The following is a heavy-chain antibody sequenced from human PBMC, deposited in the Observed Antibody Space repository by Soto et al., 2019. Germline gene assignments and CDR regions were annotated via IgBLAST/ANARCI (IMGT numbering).Heavy chain of an antibody. CDR3: AKHFVNGEVDY. Sequence: GESLKISCKSSGYNFTNYWIGWVRQVPGRGLEWMGIIYPGDSDTRYSPSFQGRFAISRDNSKNTLYLQMNSLTAEDTAVYYCAKHFVNGEVDYWGQGTPVT. CDR1: GYNFTNYW. J-gene: IGHJ4*02. CDR2: IYPGDSDT. D-gene: IGHD3-10*01. V-gene: IGHV5-51*01.